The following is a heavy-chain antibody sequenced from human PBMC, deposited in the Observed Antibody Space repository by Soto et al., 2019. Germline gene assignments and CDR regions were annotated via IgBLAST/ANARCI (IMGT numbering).Heavy chain of an antibody. CDR3: AKLVVPAAMWGWFDP. Sequence: PGGSLRLSCAASGFTFSSYAMNWVRQAPGKGLEWVSGISGSGGSTYYADSVKGRFTISRDNPKNTLSLQMNSLRAEDTAVYYCAKLVVPAAMWGWFDPWGQGTLVTVSS. D-gene: IGHD2-2*01. V-gene: IGHV3-23*01. J-gene: IGHJ5*02. CDR1: GFTFSSYA. CDR2: ISGSGGST.